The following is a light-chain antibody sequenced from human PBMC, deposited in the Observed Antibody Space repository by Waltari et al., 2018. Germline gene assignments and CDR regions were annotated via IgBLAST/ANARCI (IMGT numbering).Light chain of an antibody. CDR2: DTS. Sequence: EIVLTQSPAPLSLSPGERATLSCRASHSVDWYLAWYQQRPGQPPRLLIYDTSNMGPGIPARFSGSGSDTDFTLTISSLEPEDFAVYYCQQRRSWPLTFGGGTKVEIE. V-gene: IGKV3-11*01. CDR3: QQRRSWPLT. CDR1: HSVDWY. J-gene: IGKJ4*01.